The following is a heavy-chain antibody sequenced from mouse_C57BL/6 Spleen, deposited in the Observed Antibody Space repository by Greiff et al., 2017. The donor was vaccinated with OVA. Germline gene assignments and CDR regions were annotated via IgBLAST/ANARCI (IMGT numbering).Heavy chain of an antibody. CDR3: ARDVYYYAMDY. Sequence: VQLQQPGAELVMPGASVKLSCKASGYTFTSYWMHWVKQRPGQGLEWIGEIDPSDSYTNYNQKFKGKSTLTVDKSSSTAYMQLSSLTSEDSAVYYCARDVYYYAMDYWGQGTSVTVSS. J-gene: IGHJ4*01. CDR2: IDPSDSYT. V-gene: IGHV1-69*01. CDR1: GYTFTSYW.